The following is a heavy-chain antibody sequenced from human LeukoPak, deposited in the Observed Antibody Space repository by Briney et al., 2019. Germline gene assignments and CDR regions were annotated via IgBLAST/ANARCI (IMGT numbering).Heavy chain of an antibody. CDR2: IYHSGST. Sequence: PSQTLSLTCAVSGGSISSGGYSWSWIRQPPGKGLEWIGYIYHSGSTYYNPSLKSRVTISVARSKNQFSLKLSSVTAADTAVYYCARDQAYDSSGYYSRGGAFDIWGQGTMVTVSS. CDR3: ARDQAYDSSGYYSRGGAFDI. J-gene: IGHJ3*02. V-gene: IGHV4-30-2*01. CDR1: GGSISSGGYS. D-gene: IGHD3-22*01.